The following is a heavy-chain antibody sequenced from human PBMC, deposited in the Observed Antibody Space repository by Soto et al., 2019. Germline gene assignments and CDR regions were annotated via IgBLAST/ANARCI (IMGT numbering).Heavy chain of an antibody. J-gene: IGHJ4*02. CDR1: GGSISSSSYY. Sequence: QLQLQESGPGLVKPSETLSLTCTVSGGSISSSSYYWGWIRQPPGKGLEGIGSIYYSGSTYYNPSLKSRVTISVDTSKNQFSLKLSSVTAADTAVYYCARTFAEPMITFLFDYWGQGTLVTVSS. V-gene: IGHV4-39*01. CDR3: ARTFAEPMITFLFDY. D-gene: IGHD3-16*01. CDR2: IYYSGST.